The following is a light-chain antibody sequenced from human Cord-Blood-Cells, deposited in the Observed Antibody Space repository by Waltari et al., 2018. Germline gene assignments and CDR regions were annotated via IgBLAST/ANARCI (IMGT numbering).Light chain of an antibody. CDR1: SLRSYY. Sequence: SSELTQDPAVSVALGPTVRITCQGDSLRSYYASWYQQQPGQAPVLVIYGKNNRPSGIPDRFSGSSSGNTASLTITGAQAEDEADYYCNSRDSSGNHLVFGGGTKLTVL. V-gene: IGLV3-19*01. CDR2: GKN. CDR3: NSRDSSGNHLV. J-gene: IGLJ2*01.